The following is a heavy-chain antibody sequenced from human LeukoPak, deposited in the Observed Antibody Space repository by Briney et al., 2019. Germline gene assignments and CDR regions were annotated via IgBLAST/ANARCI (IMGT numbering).Heavy chain of an antibody. CDR2: ISYDGSNK. V-gene: IGHV3-30-3*01. Sequence: QPGGSLRLSCAASGFTFNSYAMHWVRQAPGKGLEWVAVISYDGSNKYYADSVKGRFTISRDNSKNTLCLQMNSLRAEDTAVYYCARDQDSSGWYWGFDLWGQGTLVTVSS. CDR3: ARDQDSSGWYWGFDL. D-gene: IGHD6-19*01. J-gene: IGHJ5*02. CDR1: GFTFNSYA.